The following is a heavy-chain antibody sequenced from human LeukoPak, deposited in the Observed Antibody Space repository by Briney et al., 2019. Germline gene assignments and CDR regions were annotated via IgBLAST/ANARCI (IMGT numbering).Heavy chain of an antibody. CDR2: ISSSGSTI. CDR1: GFTFSSYE. Sequence: QPGGSLRLSCAASGFTFSSYEMNWVRQAPGKGLEWVSYISSSGSTIYYADSVKGRFTISRDNAKNSLYLQMNSLRAEDTAVYYCARDRGVLKRQVGRNYYFDYWGQGTLVTVSS. CDR3: ARDRGVLKRQVGRNYYFDY. J-gene: IGHJ4*02. D-gene: IGHD1-1*01. V-gene: IGHV3-48*03.